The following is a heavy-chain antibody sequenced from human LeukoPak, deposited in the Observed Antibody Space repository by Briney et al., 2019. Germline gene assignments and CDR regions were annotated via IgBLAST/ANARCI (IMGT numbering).Heavy chain of an antibody. V-gene: IGHV1-46*01. D-gene: IGHD6-13*01. Sequence: ASVKVSCKASGYTFTSYYMHWVRQAPGQGLEWMGIINPSGGSTSYAQKFQGRVTITADESTSTAYMELSSLRSEDTAVYYCARAPMYSSSWWRFDYWGQGTLVTVSS. J-gene: IGHJ4*02. CDR2: INPSGGST. CDR1: GYTFTSYY. CDR3: ARAPMYSSSWWRFDY.